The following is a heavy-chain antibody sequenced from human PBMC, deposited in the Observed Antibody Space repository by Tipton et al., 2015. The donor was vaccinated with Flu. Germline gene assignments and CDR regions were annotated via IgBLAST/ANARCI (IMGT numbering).Heavy chain of an antibody. J-gene: IGHJ3*02. D-gene: IGHD3-10*01. CDR1: GYTFTSYG. CDR3: ASDSITMVRDYAFDI. CDR2: ISAYNGNT. V-gene: IGHV1-18*01. Sequence: QLVQSGAEVKKPGASVKVSCKASGYTFTSYGISWVRQAPGQGLEWMGWISAYNGNTNYAQKLQGRVTMTTDTPTSTAYMELRSLRSDDTAVYYCASDSITMVRDYAFDIWGQGTMVTVSS.